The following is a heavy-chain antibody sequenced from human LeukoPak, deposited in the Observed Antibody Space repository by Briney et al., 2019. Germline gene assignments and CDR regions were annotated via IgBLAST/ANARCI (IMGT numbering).Heavy chain of an antibody. J-gene: IGHJ4*02. CDR3: AREGRSSGWYYFDY. V-gene: IGHV3-23*01. CDR1: GFTFSSYA. Sequence: GGSLRLSCAASGFTFSSYAMRWVRQAPGKGLEWVSAISGSGGSTYYADSVKGRFTISRDNSKNTLYLQMNSLRAEDTAVYYCAREGRSSGWYYFDYWGQGTLVTVSS. D-gene: IGHD6-19*01. CDR2: ISGSGGST.